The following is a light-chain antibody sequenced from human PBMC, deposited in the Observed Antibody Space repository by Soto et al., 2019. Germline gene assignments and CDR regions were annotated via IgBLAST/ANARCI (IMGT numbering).Light chain of an antibody. V-gene: IGLV2-23*01. J-gene: IGLJ3*02. Sequence: QSALTQPASVSGSPGQSITISCTGISSDVVNDLLVSWYQQQPGKAPKLMIYEGTKRPAGVSDRFSGSKSGNTASLTISGLQAEDEADYYCCSYARGSRAFGGGTKLTVL. CDR3: CSYARGSRA. CDR2: EGT. CDR1: SSDVVNDLL.